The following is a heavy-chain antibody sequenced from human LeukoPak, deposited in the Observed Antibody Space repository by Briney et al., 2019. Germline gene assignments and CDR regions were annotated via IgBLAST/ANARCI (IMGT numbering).Heavy chain of an antibody. D-gene: IGHD1-26*01. CDR2: IYPGDSDT. CDR3: ARAPLIVGATYFDY. CDR1: GYSFTSYW. Sequence: GESLKISCKGSGYSFTSYWIGWVRQMPGKGLEWMGIIYPGDSDTRYSPSFQGQVTISADKSISTAYLQWSSLRSEDTAVYYCARAPLIVGATYFDYWGQGTLVTVSS. J-gene: IGHJ4*02. V-gene: IGHV5-51*01.